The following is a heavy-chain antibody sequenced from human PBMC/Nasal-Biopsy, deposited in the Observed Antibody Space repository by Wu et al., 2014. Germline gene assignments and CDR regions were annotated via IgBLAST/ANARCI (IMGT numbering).Heavy chain of an antibody. CDR2: IWYDGSKE. J-gene: IGHJ2*01. D-gene: IGHD2-15*01. V-gene: IGHV3-33*01. CDR3: VRAGCSGGSCSHFDL. Sequence: LRLSCAASGFTFGTHGMHWVRQAPGKGLEWVAVIWYDGSKEFYADSVKGRFTISRDKSKNTLYLQMNSLRAEDTAIFYCVRAGCSGGSCSHFDLWGRGTLVTVSS. CDR1: GFTFGTHG.